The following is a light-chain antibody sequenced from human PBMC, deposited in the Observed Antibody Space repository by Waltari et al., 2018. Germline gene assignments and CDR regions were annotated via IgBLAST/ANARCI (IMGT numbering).Light chain of an antibody. CDR2: EDN. V-gene: IGLV3-1*01. J-gene: IGLJ1*01. Sequence: SYDLTQPPSVSVSPGQTATITCFGANLGENYTSWYQQKPGQSPVLVIYEDNKRPPGIPERFSGSNSGNTATLTISGTQSMDEADYYCQAWDTFIFVFGLGTKVTVL. CDR1: NLGENY. CDR3: QAWDTFIFV.